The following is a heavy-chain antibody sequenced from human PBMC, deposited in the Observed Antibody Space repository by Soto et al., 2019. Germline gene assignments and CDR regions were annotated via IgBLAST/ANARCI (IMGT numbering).Heavy chain of an antibody. V-gene: IGHV4-38-2*02. J-gene: IGHJ5*02. Sequence: SETLSLTCSVSGYSISRGYYWGFIRQPPGKGLEWIGSIYHSGRTYYNPSLKSRVTISVDTSNNQFSLKLSSVTAADTAVYYCARDFPYCSSSSCQGWFDPWGQGTLVTVSS. CDR1: GYSISRGYY. D-gene: IGHD2-2*01. CDR3: ARDFPYCSSSSCQGWFDP. CDR2: IYHSGRT.